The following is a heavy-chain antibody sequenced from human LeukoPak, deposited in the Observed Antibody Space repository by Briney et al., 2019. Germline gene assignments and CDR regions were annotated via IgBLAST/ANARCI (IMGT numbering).Heavy chain of an antibody. D-gene: IGHD5-18*01. J-gene: IGHJ4*02. CDR1: GFTLSGYW. CDR2: ISPDGSTT. CDR3: ARASANNYGLFDY. Sequence: GGSLRLSCAASGFTLSGYWMHWVRQAPGKGLVWVSRISPDGSTTNYADSVRGRFTISRDNAKNTLYLQMSSLRADDTAVYYCARASANNYGLFDYWGQGTLVTVSS. V-gene: IGHV3-74*01.